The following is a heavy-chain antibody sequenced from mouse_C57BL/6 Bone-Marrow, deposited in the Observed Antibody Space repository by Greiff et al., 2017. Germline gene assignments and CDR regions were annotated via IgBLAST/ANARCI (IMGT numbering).Heavy chain of an antibody. CDR1: GYTFTSYW. Sequence: QVQLQQPGAELVRPGSSVKLSCKASGYTFTSYWMDWVKQRPGQGLEWIGNIYPSDSETHYNQKFKDKATLTVDKSSSTAYMQLSSLTSEDSAVYYCARRGLYCYPWFAYWGQGTLVTVSA. J-gene: IGHJ3*01. CDR3: ARRGLYCYPWFAY. V-gene: IGHV1-61*01. D-gene: IGHD1-1*01. CDR2: IYPSDSET.